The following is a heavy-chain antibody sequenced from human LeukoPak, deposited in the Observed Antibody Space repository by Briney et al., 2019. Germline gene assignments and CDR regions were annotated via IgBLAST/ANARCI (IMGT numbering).Heavy chain of an antibody. D-gene: IGHD3-16*01. V-gene: IGHV3-23*01. J-gene: IGHJ3*02. Sequence: GGSLRLSCAASGFTFSSYAMAWIRQAPGKGLERVSVISVSGGSTYYADSVKGRFTISRDSSKNTLYLHMNSLRAEDTAVYYCARWGTTGFWAFDIWGQGTMVTVSS. CDR3: ARWGTTGFWAFDI. CDR1: GFTFSSYA. CDR2: ISVSGGST.